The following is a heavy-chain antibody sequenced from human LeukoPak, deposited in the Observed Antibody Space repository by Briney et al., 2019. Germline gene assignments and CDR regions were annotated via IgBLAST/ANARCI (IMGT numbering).Heavy chain of an antibody. CDR1: GFTFSSYA. V-gene: IGHV3-23*01. J-gene: IGHJ4*02. CDR3: AKVKWVTTGDY. D-gene: IGHD4-17*01. Sequence: PGGSLRLSCAASGFTFSSYAMSWVRQAQGKGLEWVSAISGSGASTYHADSVTGRFTISRDNSKNTLYLQMTSLRAEDTAVYYCAKVKWVTTGDYWGQGTLVTVSS. CDR2: ISGSGAST.